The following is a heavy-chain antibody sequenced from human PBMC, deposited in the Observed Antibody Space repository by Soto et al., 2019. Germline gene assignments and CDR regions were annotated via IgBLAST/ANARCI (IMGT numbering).Heavy chain of an antibody. CDR1: GFTFSTYP. J-gene: IGHJ4*02. CDR3: ALLGAFWTGYPFDY. D-gene: IGHD3-3*01. V-gene: IGHV3-23*01. Sequence: PGGSLRLSCAASGFTFSTYPMHWVRQAPGKGLEWVSGLSGRGGSTYYADSVKGRFTISRDNSKNMLDLQMNSLRAEDTAVYYCALLGAFWTGYPFDYWGQGTLVTVSS. CDR2: LSGRGGST.